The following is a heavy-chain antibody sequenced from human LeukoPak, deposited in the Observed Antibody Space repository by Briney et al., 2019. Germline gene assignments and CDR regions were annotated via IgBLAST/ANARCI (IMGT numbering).Heavy chain of an antibody. J-gene: IGHJ4*02. V-gene: IGHV1-18*01. D-gene: IGHD4-17*01. CDR1: GYTFTSYG. Sequence: RASVKVSCKASGYTFTSYGISWVRQAPGQGLEWMGWISAYNGNTNYAQKLQGRVTMTTDTSTSTAYMELRSLRSDDTAVYYCARVDEMTTVTTIDYWGQGTLVTVSS. CDR3: ARVDEMTTVTTIDY. CDR2: ISAYNGNT.